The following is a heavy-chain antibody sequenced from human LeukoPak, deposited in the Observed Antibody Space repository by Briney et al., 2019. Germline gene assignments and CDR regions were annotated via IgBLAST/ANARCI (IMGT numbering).Heavy chain of an antibody. CDR3: ARGPYCSSTSCYTLGFDY. J-gene: IGHJ4*02. Sequence: GGSLRLSCAASGFTFSSYAMCWVRQAPGKGLEWVSVIYSGGSTYYADSVKGRFTISRDNSKNTLYLQMNSLRAEDTAVYYCARGPYCSSTSCYTLGFDYWGQGTLVTVSS. V-gene: IGHV3-66*02. D-gene: IGHD2-2*02. CDR1: GFTFSSYA. CDR2: IYSGGST.